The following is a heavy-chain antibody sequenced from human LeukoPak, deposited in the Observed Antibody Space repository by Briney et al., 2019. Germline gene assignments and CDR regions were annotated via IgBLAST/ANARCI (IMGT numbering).Heavy chain of an antibody. CDR3: ARVLPAPYLLDS. CDR2: FFQSEKS. Sequence: SETLSLTCGISGHSTTRGYYWAWFRQSPGKALEWIATFFQSEKSFYNASLKSRVLMSLDTSKSQFSLNLTSVTAADTAVYYCARVLPAPYLLDSWGQGTHVTVSS. V-gene: IGHV4-38-2*01. J-gene: IGHJ4*02. D-gene: IGHD2-15*01. CDR1: GHSTTRGYY.